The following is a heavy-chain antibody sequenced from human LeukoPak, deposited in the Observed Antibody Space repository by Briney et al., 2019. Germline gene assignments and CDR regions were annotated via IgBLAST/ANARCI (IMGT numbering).Heavy chain of an antibody. Sequence: PSETLSLTCTVSGGSISSYYWSWIRQPPGKGLEWIGYIYCSGSTNYNPSLKSRVTISVDTSKNQFSLKLSSVTAADTAVYYCASAMYYDFWSGYPNTDAFDIWGQGTMVTVSS. V-gene: IGHV4-59*01. D-gene: IGHD3-3*01. CDR3: ASAMYYDFWSGYPNTDAFDI. CDR1: GGSISSYY. J-gene: IGHJ3*02. CDR2: IYCSGST.